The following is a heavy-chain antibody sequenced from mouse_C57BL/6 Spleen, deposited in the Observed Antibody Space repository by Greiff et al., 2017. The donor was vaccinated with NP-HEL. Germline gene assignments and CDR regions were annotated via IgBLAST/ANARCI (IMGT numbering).Heavy chain of an antibody. CDR2: IDPSDSYT. CDR1: GYTFTSYW. D-gene: IGHD4-1*01. CDR3: ARKLAGY. J-gene: IGHJ2*01. V-gene: IGHV1-50*01. Sequence: QVQLQQPGAELVKPGASVKLSCKASGYTFTSYWMQWVKQRPGQGLEWIGEIDPSDSYTNYNQKFKGKATLTVDTSSSTAYMQLSSLTSEDSAVYYCARKLAGYWGQGTTLTVSS.